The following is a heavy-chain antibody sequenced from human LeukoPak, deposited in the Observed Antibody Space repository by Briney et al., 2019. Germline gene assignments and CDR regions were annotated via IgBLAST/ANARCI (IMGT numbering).Heavy chain of an antibody. CDR3: ARWVVRYFDWSYYFDY. CDR2: ISAYNGNT. Sequence: ASVKVSCKASGYTFTSYGISWVRQAPGQGLEWMGWISAYNGNTNYAQELQGRVTMTTDTSTSTAYMELRSLRSDDTAVYYCARWVVRYFDWSYYFDYWGQGTLVTVSS. D-gene: IGHD3-9*01. CDR1: GYTFTSYG. V-gene: IGHV1-18*04. J-gene: IGHJ4*02.